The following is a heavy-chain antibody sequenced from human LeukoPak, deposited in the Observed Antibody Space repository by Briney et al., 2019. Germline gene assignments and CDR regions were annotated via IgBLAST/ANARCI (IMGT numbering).Heavy chain of an antibody. CDR3: AREVRGYYDSSGYYHEGAFDI. CDR2: ISSSSSYI. Sequence: GGSLRLSCAASGLTVSTNYISWVRQAPGKGLEWVSSISSSSSYIYYADSVKGRFTISRDNAKNSLYLQMNSLRAEDTAVYYCAREVRGYYDSSGYYHEGAFDIWGQGTMVTVSS. V-gene: IGHV3-21*01. J-gene: IGHJ3*02. D-gene: IGHD3-22*01. CDR1: GLTVSTNY.